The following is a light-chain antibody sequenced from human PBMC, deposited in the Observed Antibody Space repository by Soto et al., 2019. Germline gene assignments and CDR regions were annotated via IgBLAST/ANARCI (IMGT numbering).Light chain of an antibody. J-gene: IGKJ1*01. Sequence: DIQMTQSPSSLAASVGDRVTITCRATQGINNFLAWYQQQPGKVPRILIYAASTLQSGVPSRFSGSASGTDFTLTISSLQPEDVATEYCQKYNRVPWTFGQGTKVEIK. V-gene: IGKV1-27*01. CDR1: QGINNF. CDR2: AAS. CDR3: QKYNRVPWT.